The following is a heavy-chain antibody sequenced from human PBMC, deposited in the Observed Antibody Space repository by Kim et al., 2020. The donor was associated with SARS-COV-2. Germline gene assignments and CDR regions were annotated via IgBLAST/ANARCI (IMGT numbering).Heavy chain of an antibody. D-gene: IGHD3-16*02. Sequence: GGSLRLSCSASGFTFNTSAMNWVRQAPGKGLEWVSGIRFSGSSAYYADSVKGRFTISRDNSENRVYLQMDSLRAEDTAIYYCAKGQSGSYQYYYGMDVWGQGTPVTVSS. J-gene: IGHJ6*02. CDR2: IRFSGSSA. CDR1: GFTFNTSA. CDR3: AKGQSGSYQYYYGMDV. V-gene: IGHV3-23*01.